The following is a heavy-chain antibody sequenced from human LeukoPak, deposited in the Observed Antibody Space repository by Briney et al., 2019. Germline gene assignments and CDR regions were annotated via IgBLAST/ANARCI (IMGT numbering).Heavy chain of an antibody. V-gene: IGHV3-64D*06. J-gene: IGHJ4*02. CDR3: VKDSSSGSYFDY. Sequence: GGSLRLSCSASGFTFSRYAMHCVRQAPGKGLEYVSAISSNGGSTYYADSVKGRFTISRDNSRNTLHLQMSSLRVEDTAVYYCVKDSSSGSYFDYWGQGTLVTVSS. CDR1: GFTFSRYA. D-gene: IGHD3-10*01. CDR2: ISSNGGST.